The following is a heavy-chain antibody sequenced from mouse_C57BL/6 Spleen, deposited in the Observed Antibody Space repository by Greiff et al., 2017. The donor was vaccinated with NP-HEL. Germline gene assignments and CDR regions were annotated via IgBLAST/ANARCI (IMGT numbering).Heavy chain of an antibody. Sequence: QVQLQQPGAELVKPGASVKLSCKASGYTFTSYWMHWVKQRPGQGLEWIGMIHPNSGSTNYNEKFKSKATLTVDKSSSTAYMQLSSRTSEDSAVYYCARVGSYYFDYWGQGTTLTVSS. J-gene: IGHJ2*01. CDR3: ARVGSYYFDY. CDR2: IHPNSGST. V-gene: IGHV1-64*01. CDR1: GYTFTSYW.